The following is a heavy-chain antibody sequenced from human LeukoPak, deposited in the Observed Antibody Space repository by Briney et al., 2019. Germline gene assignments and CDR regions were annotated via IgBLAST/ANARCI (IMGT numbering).Heavy chain of an antibody. V-gene: IGHV3-43*01. Sequence: GGSLRLSCAASGFMFDDYTMHWVRQGPGKGLEWVALISWDGGVTYYADSVRGRFTISRDNSKKSLYLQMNSLRTDDTALYYCAKGLGATGESWGQGTLVTVSS. D-gene: IGHD3-10*01. J-gene: IGHJ5*02. CDR1: GFMFDDYT. CDR3: AKGLGATGES. CDR2: ISWDGGVT.